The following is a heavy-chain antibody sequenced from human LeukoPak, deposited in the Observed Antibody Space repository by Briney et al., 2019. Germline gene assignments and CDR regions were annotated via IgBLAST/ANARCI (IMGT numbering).Heavy chain of an antibody. CDR2: IYYSGST. D-gene: IGHD3-22*01. CDR1: GGSISTYY. J-gene: IGHJ6*02. V-gene: IGHV4-59*01. Sequence: SETLSLTCTVSGGSISTYYWSWIRQPPGKGLEWIGYIYYSGSTNYNPSLKSRVTISVDTSKNQFSLKLSSVTAADTAVYYCARDDYYDSSGYYYGMDVWGQGTTVTVSS. CDR3: ARDDYYDSSGYYYGMDV.